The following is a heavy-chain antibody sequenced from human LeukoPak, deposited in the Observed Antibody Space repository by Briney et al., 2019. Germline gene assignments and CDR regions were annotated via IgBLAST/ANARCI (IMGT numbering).Heavy chain of an antibody. CDR1: GFTFSSYA. CDR2: ISGSGGST. D-gene: IGHD3-16*01. J-gene: IGHJ4*02. CDR3: ARQPIYEAYFDF. V-gene: IGHV3-23*01. Sequence: PGGSLRLSCAASGFTFSSYAMSWVRQAPGKGLEWVSAISGSGGSTYYADSVKGRFTISRDNSKNTLYLQMNSLRADDTAVYFCARQPIYEAYFDFWGQGTLVTVSS.